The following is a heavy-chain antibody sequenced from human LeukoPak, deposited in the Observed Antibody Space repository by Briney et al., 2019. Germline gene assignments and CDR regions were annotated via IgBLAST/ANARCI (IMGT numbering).Heavy chain of an antibody. CDR2: ISPDDTDV. Sequence: PGGSLRLYCVASGFTFSDCYMSWIRQAPGKGLEWVSYISPDDTDVDYADSLKGRFTISRDNAKNSLFLQMNSPRAEDTAVYYCARNHGDYWGQGTVVTVSS. CDR1: GFTFSDCY. J-gene: IGHJ4*02. V-gene: IGHV3-11*04. CDR3: ARNHGDY. D-gene: IGHD1-14*01.